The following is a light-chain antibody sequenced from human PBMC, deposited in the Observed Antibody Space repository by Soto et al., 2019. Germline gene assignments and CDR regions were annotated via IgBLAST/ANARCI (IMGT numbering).Light chain of an antibody. Sequence: ELTQPPSVSVAPGQTASITCGGNVIGSISVHWYQQKPGQAPVLVVFDDSDRPSGIPERFSGSNSRNTATLTISRVEAGDEADYYCQVWDSSSDHVIFGGGTQLTVL. CDR1: VIGSIS. V-gene: IGLV3-21*02. CDR3: QVWDSSSDHVI. CDR2: DDS. J-gene: IGLJ2*01.